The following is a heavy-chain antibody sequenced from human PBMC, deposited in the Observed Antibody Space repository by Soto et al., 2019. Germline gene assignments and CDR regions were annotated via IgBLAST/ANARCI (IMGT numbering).Heavy chain of an antibody. CDR2: IYHSGST. D-gene: IGHD1-1*01. Sequence: WETLSLTCAVSGYSISTGFNWGWIRQPPGKGLEWIGSIYHSGSTYYNLSLKSRVTISADTSKNQISLKLISVTAADTALYYCARDWATGFYHFDSWGQGTLVTVSS. CDR1: GYSISTGFN. J-gene: IGHJ4*02. CDR3: ARDWATGFYHFDS. V-gene: IGHV4-38-2*02.